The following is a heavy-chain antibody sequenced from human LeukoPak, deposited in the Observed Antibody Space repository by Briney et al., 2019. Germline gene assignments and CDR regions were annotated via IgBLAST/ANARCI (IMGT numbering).Heavy chain of an antibody. J-gene: IGHJ4*02. D-gene: IGHD3-22*01. CDR1: GFTFSSYE. CDR3: ARHSSGWSFDY. V-gene: IGHV3-48*03. Sequence: GGSLRLSCAAAGFTFSSYEMNWVRQAPGKGLDWVSYISSSGSSVHYADSVKGRFTISRDNAKNSLYLQMNSLRAEDTAVYYCARHSSGWSFDYWGQGTLVTVSS. CDR2: ISSSGSSV.